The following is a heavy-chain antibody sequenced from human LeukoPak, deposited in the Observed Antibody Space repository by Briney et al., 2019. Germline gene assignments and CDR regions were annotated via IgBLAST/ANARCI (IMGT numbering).Heavy chain of an antibody. CDR1: GGSFSGYY. CDR3: ARGWRITMVRGVIPNRYFDY. J-gene: IGHJ4*02. D-gene: IGHD3-10*01. CDR2: INHSGST. V-gene: IGHV4-34*01. Sequence: SDTLSLTCAVYGGSFSGYYWSWIRQPPGKGLEGIGEINHSGSTNYNPSLKRRVTISVDTSKNQLSLKLSSVTAVDTAVYSCARGWRITMVRGVIPNRYFDYWGQGTLVTVSS.